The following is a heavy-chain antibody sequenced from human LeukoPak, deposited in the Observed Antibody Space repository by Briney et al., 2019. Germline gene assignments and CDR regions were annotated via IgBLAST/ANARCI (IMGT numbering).Heavy chain of an antibody. Sequence: SQTLSLTCTVSGGSISSGSYYWSWIRQPPGKGPEWIGYIYYSGSTNYNPSLKSRVTISVDTSKNQFSLKLSSVTAADTAVYYCAREGVGATLDFWGQGTLVTVSS. CDR1: GGSISSGSYY. J-gene: IGHJ4*02. CDR3: AREGVGATLDF. V-gene: IGHV4-61*01. CDR2: IYYSGST. D-gene: IGHD1-26*01.